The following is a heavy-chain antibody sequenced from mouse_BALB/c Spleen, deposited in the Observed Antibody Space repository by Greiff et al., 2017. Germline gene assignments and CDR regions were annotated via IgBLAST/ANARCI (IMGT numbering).Heavy chain of an antibody. J-gene: IGHJ4*01. V-gene: IGHV1S81*02. CDR3: TRSLRWLRDAMDY. CDR2: INPSHGGT. D-gene: IGHD2-2*01. CDR1: GYTFTSYY. Sequence: VQLQQSGAELVKPGASVKLSCKASGYTFTSYYMYWVKQRPGQGLEWIGEINPSHGGTNFNEKFKSKATLTVDKSSSTAYMQLSSLTSEDSAVYYCTRSLRWLRDAMDYWGQGTSVTVSS.